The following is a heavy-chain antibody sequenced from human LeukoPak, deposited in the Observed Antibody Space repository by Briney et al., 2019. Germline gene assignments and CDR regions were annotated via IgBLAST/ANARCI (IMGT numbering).Heavy chain of an antibody. CDR1: GFTFSSSG. CDR3: AKNHRLTDTAMVLLDY. J-gene: IGHJ4*02. CDR2: ISSSSSTI. V-gene: IGHV3-48*01. Sequence: PGGSLRLSCAASGFTFSSSGMNWVRQAPGEGLEWVSYISSSSSTIYYADSVKGRFTISRDNAKNSLYLQMNSLRAEDTAVYYCAKNHRLTDTAMVLLDYWGQGTLVTVSS. D-gene: IGHD5-18*01.